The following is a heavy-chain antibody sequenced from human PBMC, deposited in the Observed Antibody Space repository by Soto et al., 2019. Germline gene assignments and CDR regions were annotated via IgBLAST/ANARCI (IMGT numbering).Heavy chain of an antibody. V-gene: IGHV1-24*01. CDR2: FDPEAGKT. D-gene: IGHD5-18*01. CDR3: ASGYSYGYYFDF. CDR1: GYTLTELS. J-gene: IGHJ4*02. Sequence: QVQLVQSGAEVKKPGASLKVSCKVFGYTLTELSMHWVRQPPGKGLEWMGGFDPEAGKTIYAQKFQGSGTMTEDTSTDTAFMELSSLKSEDTAVYFFASGYSYGYYFDFWGQGTLVTVSS.